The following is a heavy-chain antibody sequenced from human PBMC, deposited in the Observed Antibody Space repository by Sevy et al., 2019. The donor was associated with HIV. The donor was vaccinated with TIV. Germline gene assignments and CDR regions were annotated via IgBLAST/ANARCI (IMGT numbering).Heavy chain of an antibody. J-gene: IGHJ3*02. V-gene: IGHV3-33*01. D-gene: IGHD3-22*01. Sequence: GGSLRLSCAASGFTFSSFGMHWVRHAPGKGLEWVAVIWNDRSNKHYADSVKGRFTISRDNSKNTLYLQMNSLRAEDTAVYYCASLPNNYYDTSGYSGKDAFDIWGQGTMVTVSS. CDR3: ASLPNNYYDTSGYSGKDAFDI. CDR1: GFTFSSFG. CDR2: IWNDRSNK.